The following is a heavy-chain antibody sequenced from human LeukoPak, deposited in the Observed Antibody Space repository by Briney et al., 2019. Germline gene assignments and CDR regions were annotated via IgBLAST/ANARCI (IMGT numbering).Heavy chain of an antibody. CDR3: ARLVWAAGSFDY. CDR1: GCSISSNCNF. Sequence: SETLSLTCTVSGCSISSNCNFWAWLRQPPGPGLQWVGSIYYTGTTYYNPSLKRRVTISVDTSQHHFSLRLSSVTGADTAVYYCARLVWAAGSFDYWGQGTLVTVSS. CDR2: IYYTGTT. D-gene: IGHD3-10*01. J-gene: IGHJ4*02. V-gene: IGHV4-39*01.